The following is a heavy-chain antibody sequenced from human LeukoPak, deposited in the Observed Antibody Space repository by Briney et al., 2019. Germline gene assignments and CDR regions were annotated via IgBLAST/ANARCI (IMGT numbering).Heavy chain of an antibody. Sequence: GGSLRLSCAASGFTSSSSAMSWVRQAPGKGLELVSAISNNGGYTYYADSVQGRFTISRDNSKSTLCLQMNSLRAEDTAVYYCAKQLGYCSDGSCYFPYWGQGTLVTVSS. V-gene: IGHV3-23*01. J-gene: IGHJ4*02. CDR2: ISNNGGYT. CDR1: GFTSSSSA. CDR3: AKQLGYCSDGSCYFPY. D-gene: IGHD2-15*01.